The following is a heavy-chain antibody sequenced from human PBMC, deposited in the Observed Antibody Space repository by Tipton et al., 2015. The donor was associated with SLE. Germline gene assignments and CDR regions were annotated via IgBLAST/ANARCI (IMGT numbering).Heavy chain of an antibody. CDR3: VKDTRSAAVGFAFDI. CDR1: GFIFDDYA. J-gene: IGHJ3*02. V-gene: IGHV3-9*01. Sequence: SLRFSCAASGFIFDDYAMHWVRQEPGKGLEWVSAISWNSGDLAYADSVKGRFSISRDNAKNSLYLQMNSLRTEDTALYYCVKDTRSAAVGFAFDIWGQGTMVTVSS. CDR2: ISWNSGDL. D-gene: IGHD6-13*01.